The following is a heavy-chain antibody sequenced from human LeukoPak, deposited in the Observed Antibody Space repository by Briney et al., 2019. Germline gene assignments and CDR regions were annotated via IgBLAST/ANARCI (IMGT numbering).Heavy chain of an antibody. Sequence: GGSLRLSCAASGFTFSSYSMNWVRQAPGKGLEWVSSISSSSSYIYYTDSVKGRFTISRDNAKNSLYLQMNSLRTEDTAVYYCARGGSYFDISGYYFYWGQGTLVIVPP. J-gene: IGHJ4*02. V-gene: IGHV3-21*01. D-gene: IGHD3-22*01. CDR1: GFTFSSYS. CDR3: ARGGSYFDISGYYFY. CDR2: ISSSSSYI.